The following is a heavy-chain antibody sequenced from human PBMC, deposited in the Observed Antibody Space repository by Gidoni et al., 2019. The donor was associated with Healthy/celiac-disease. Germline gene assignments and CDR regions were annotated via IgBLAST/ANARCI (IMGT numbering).Heavy chain of an antibody. CDR1: GFSLSTSGVG. CDR3: AHSSYCTGGVCYRENWFDP. Sequence: QITLKESGPTLVKPTQTLTLTCTFSGFSLSTSGVGVGWIRQPPGKALEWLALIYWDDDKRYSPSLKSRLTITKDTSKNQVVLTMTNMDPVDTATYYCAHSSYCTGGVCYRENWFDPWGQGTLVTVSS. V-gene: IGHV2-5*02. D-gene: IGHD2-8*02. CDR2: IYWDDDK. J-gene: IGHJ5*02.